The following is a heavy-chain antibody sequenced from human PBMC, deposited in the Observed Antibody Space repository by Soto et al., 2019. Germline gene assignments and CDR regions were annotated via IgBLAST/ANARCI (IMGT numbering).Heavy chain of an antibody. CDR2: INAGNGNT. Sequence: QVQLVQSGAEEKKPGASVKVSCKASGYTFTSYAMHWVRQAPGQRLEWMGWINAGNGNTKYSQKFQGRVTITRDTPASTAYRGLSSLRSEDTAVYYCASSGSSWEIDYWGQGPLVPVSS. V-gene: IGHV1-3*05. J-gene: IGHJ4*02. CDR1: GYTFTSYA. D-gene: IGHD1-26*01. CDR3: ASSGSSWEIDY.